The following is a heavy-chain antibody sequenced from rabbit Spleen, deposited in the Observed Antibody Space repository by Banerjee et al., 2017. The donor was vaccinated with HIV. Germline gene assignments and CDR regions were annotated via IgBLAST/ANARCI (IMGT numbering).Heavy chain of an antibody. CDR1: GFSFSSSYW. V-gene: IGHV1S45*01. CDR2: IYTGSGST. CDR3: ARGVESDYRGLHL. Sequence: QEQLEESGGDLVKPGASLTLTCTASGFSFSSSYWICWVRQAPGKGLEWIACIYTGSGSTYYASWAKGRFTISKTSSTTVTLQMTSLTAADTATYFCARGVESDYRGLHLWGPGTLVTVS. D-gene: IGHD2-1*01. J-gene: IGHJ6*01.